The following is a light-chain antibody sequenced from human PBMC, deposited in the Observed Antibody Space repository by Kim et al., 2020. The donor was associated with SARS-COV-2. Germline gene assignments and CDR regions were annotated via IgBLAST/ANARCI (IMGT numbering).Light chain of an antibody. CDR1: QDISNY. J-gene: IGKJ2*01. CDR2: DAS. V-gene: IGKV1-33*01. Sequence: DIQMTQSPSSLSASVGERVTITCQASQDISNYLNWYQQKPGKAPKLLIYDASNLETGVPSRFSGSGSGTDFTFTISSLQPEDIATYYCQQYDNLPYTFGQGTKLDI. CDR3: QQYDNLPYT.